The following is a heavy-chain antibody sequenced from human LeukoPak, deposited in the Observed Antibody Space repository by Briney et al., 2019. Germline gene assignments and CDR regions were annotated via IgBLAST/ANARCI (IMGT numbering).Heavy chain of an antibody. D-gene: IGHD6-19*01. CDR3: ARERGERGMYSSGWIDY. CDR2: ISPNSGST. CDR1: GYTFIGHF. V-gene: IGHV1-2*02. J-gene: IGHJ4*02. Sequence: GASVKVSCKASGYTFIGHFMHWVRQAPGQGLEWMGWISPNSGSTNYAQNFEGRVTMTTDTSIRTAYMELSRLRSDDTAVYYCARERGERGMYSSGWIDYWGQGTLVTVSS.